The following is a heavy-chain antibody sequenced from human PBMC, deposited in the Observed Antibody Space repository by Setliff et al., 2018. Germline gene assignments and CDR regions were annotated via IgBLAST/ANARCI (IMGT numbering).Heavy chain of an antibody. D-gene: IGHD5-18*01. Sequence: TSETLSLTCAVCGGSFSGYYCSWIRQPPGEGLEWIGEINHSGSTNYNPSRKSRVTISVDTSKNQFSLKLSSVTAADTAVYYCARGYNYYYYYMDDWGQGTLVTVSS. V-gene: IGHV4-34*01. CDR1: GGSFSGYY. CDR3: ARGYNYYYYYMDD. CDR2: INHSGST. J-gene: IGHJ6*03.